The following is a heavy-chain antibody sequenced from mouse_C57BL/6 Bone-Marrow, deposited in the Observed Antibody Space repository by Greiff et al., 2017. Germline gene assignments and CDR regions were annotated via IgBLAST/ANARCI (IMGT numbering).Heavy chain of an antibody. D-gene: IGHD3-3*01. Sequence: EVQRVESGGGLVQPGGSLKLSCAASGFTFSDSYMYWVRQTPEKRLEWVAYISNGGGSTYYPDTVKGRFTISRDNAKNTLYLKMSRLKSEDTAMYYCARQGGTGYFDYWGQGTTLTVSS. CDR1: GFTFSDSY. V-gene: IGHV5-12*01. J-gene: IGHJ2*01. CDR2: ISNGGGST. CDR3: ARQGGTGYFDY.